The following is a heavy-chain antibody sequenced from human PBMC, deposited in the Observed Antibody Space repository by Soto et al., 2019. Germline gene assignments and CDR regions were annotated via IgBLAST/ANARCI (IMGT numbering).Heavy chain of an antibody. D-gene: IGHD3-22*01. J-gene: IGHJ6*02. CDR2: IYYSGST. V-gene: IGHV4-59*01. Sequence: SETLSLTCTVSGGSISSYYWSWIRQPPGKGLEWIGYIYYSGSTNYNPSLKSRVTISVDTSKNQFSLKLSSVTAADTAVYYCARMARGRKDSSGYTTHYYYYGMDVWGQGTTVTVSS. CDR1: GGSISSYY. CDR3: ARMARGRKDSSGYTTHYYYYGMDV.